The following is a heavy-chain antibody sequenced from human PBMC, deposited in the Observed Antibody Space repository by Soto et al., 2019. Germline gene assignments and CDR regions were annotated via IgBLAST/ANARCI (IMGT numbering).Heavy chain of an antibody. J-gene: IGHJ5*02. CDR1: SGSISSRNW. CDR3: AXQTYSYNWHH. V-gene: IGHV4-4*02. D-gene: IGHD1-1*01. CDR2: ISHSGRT. Sequence: PSETLSLTCGVSSGSISSRNWWSWVRQPPGKGLEWIGEISHSGRTNYNPSLESRVTMSVDKSRNQFYLKLNFVTAAGTAVYYCAXQTYSYNWHHWGQGTLVTVSS.